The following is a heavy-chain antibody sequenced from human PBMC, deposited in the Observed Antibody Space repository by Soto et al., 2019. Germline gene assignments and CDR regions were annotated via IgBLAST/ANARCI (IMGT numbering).Heavy chain of an antibody. Sequence: ASVKVSCKASGYTFTSYGISWVRKAPGQGLEWMGWISAYNGNTNYAQKLQGRVTMTIDTSTSTAYMELRSLRSDDTAVYYCARDAIRKISSGWNFDYWGQGTLVTVSS. J-gene: IGHJ4*02. D-gene: IGHD6-19*01. CDR2: ISAYNGNT. CDR1: GYTFTSYG. CDR3: ARDAIRKISSGWNFDY. V-gene: IGHV1-18*01.